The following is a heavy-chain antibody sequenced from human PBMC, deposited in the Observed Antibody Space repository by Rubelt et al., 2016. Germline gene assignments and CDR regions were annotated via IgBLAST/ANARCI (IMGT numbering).Heavy chain of an antibody. CDR3: ARAGILWFGELPHFDY. CDR2: IYYSGST. J-gene: IGHJ4*02. D-gene: IGHD3-10*01. V-gene: IGHV4-34*01. Sequence: QVQLQQWGAGLLKPSETLSLTCAVYGGSFSGYYWSWIRQPPGKGLEWIGSIYYSGSTYYNPSLKSGVTISLDTSKNQFSLKLSSVTAADTAVYYCARAGILWFGELPHFDYWGQGTLVTVSS. CDR1: GGSFSGYY.